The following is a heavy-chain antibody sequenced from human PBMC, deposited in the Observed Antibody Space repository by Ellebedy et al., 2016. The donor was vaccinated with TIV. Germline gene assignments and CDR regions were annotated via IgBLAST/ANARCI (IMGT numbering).Heavy chain of an antibody. CDR1: GFTFSSYS. CDR3: ASGSKLGDIDY. V-gene: IGHV3-21*01. D-gene: IGHD1-26*01. J-gene: IGHJ4*02. CDR2: ISSSSSYI. Sequence: GESLKISCAASGFTFSSYSMNWVRQAPGKGLEWVSSISSSSSYIYYADSVKGRFTISRDNAKNSLYLQMNSLRAEDTAVYYCASGSKLGDIDYWGQGTLVTVSS.